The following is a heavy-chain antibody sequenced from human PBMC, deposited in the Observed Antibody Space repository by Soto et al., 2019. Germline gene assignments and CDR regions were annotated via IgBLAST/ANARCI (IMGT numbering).Heavy chain of an antibody. J-gene: IGHJ6*02. CDR3: AGGTTRAIFDYGMDV. CDR1: GFTFTSYA. Sequence: QVQLVESGGGVVQPGRSLRLSCAASGFTFTSYAMHWVRQAPGKGLEWVAVISNDGSNYYYADSVRGRFTISRDNTKNTLFLQMSGVGGEESGVYCRAGGTTRAIFDYGMDVWGQGTTVTVSS. D-gene: IGHD3-3*01. CDR2: ISNDGSNY. V-gene: IGHV3-30-3*01.